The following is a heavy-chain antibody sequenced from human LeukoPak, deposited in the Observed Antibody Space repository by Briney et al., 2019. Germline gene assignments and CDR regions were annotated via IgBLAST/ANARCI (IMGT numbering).Heavy chain of an antibody. Sequence: ASVKVSCKASGYTFTSYGISWERQAPGQGLEWMGWISAYNGNTNYAQKLQGRVTMTTDTSTSTAYMELRSLRSDDTAVYYCARGMMYYDFWSGPDYWGQGTLVTVSS. J-gene: IGHJ4*02. V-gene: IGHV1-18*01. CDR2: ISAYNGNT. D-gene: IGHD3-3*01. CDR1: GYTFTSYG. CDR3: ARGMMYYDFWSGPDY.